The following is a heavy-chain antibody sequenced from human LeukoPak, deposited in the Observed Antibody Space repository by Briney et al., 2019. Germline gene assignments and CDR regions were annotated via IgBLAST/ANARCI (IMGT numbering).Heavy chain of an antibody. CDR3: ARTYDILTGVEGKYFDY. J-gene: IGHJ4*02. Sequence: ASVTVSCKASGYTFTSYAMNWVRQAPGQGLEWMGWINTNTGNPTYAQGFTGRFVFSLDTSVSTAYLQISSLKAEDTAVYYCARTYDILTGVEGKYFDYWGQGTLVTVSS. V-gene: IGHV7-4-1*02. D-gene: IGHD3-9*01. CDR1: GYTFTSYA. CDR2: INTNTGNP.